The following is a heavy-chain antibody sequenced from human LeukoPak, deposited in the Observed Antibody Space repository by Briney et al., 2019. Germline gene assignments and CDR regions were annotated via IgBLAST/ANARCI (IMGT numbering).Heavy chain of an antibody. CDR1: GFTFSSYA. CDR2: ISGSGGST. CDR3: AREGVAAAGHSAFDI. J-gene: IGHJ3*02. Sequence: GGSLRLSCAASGFTFSSYAMSWVRQAPGKGLEWVSAISGSGGSTYSADSVKGRFTISRDNAKNSLYLQMNSLRAEDTAVYYCAREGVAAAGHSAFDIWGQGTMVTVSS. D-gene: IGHD6-13*01. V-gene: IGHV3-23*01.